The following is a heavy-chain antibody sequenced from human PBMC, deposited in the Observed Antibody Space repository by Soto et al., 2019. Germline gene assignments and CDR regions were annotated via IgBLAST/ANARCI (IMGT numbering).Heavy chain of an antibody. J-gene: IGHJ4*02. CDR1: GFTFSSYG. CDR2: ISYDGSNK. Sequence: GGSLRLSCAASGFTFSSYGMHWVRQAPGKGLEWVAVISYDGSNKYYADSVKGRFTISRDNSKNTLYLQMNSLRAEDTAVYYCAKQLGYGDYLQFDYWGQGTLLTVSS. CDR3: AKQLGYGDYLQFDY. D-gene: IGHD4-17*01. V-gene: IGHV3-30*18.